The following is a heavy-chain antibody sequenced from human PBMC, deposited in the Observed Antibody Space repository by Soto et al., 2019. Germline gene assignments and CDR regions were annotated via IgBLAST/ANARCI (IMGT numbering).Heavy chain of an antibody. Sequence: EVQLVESGGGLVQPGGSLRLSCAASGFTFSSYWMSWVRQAPGKGLEWVANIKQGGSEKYYVDSVKGRFTISRDNAKNSLYLQMNSLRAEDTAVYYCARGSSSSWYYFDYWGQGTLVTVSS. CDR1: GFTFSSYW. D-gene: IGHD2-2*01. CDR2: IKQGGSEK. J-gene: IGHJ4*02. V-gene: IGHV3-7*01. CDR3: ARGSSSSWYYFDY.